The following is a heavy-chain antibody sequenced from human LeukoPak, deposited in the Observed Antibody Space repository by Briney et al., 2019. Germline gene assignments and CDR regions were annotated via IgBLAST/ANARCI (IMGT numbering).Heavy chain of an antibody. CDR1: GGSISSSSYY. CDR3: ARPMYDYVN. Sequence: PSETLSLTCTVSGGSISSSSYYWGWLRQPPGKGLEWIGSIYYSGSTYYNPSLKSRVTISVDTSKNQFSLKLSSVTAADTAVYYCARPMYDYVNWGQGTLVTVSS. J-gene: IGHJ4*02. D-gene: IGHD3-16*01. V-gene: IGHV4-39*01. CDR2: IYYSGST.